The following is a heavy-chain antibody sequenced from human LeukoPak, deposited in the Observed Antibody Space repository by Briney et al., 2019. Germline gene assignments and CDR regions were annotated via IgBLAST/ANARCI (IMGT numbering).Heavy chain of an antibody. CDR3: AYKGRGSGNYNM. Sequence: SGPTLVKPTQTLTLTCTFSGFPLSTTGVGVGWIRQPPGKALEWLAVIYWNNDESYSPSLKSRLTITKDTSKNQVVLIMTDMDPVDTGTYYCAYKGRGSGNYNMWGHGSLVTVSS. J-gene: IGHJ4*01. V-gene: IGHV2-5*01. D-gene: IGHD3-10*01. CDR1: GFPLSTTGVG. CDR2: IYWNNDE.